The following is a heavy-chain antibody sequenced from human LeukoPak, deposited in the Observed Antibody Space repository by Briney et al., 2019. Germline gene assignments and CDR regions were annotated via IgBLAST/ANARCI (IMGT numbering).Heavy chain of an antibody. CDR3: AKSSNIVATMDY. J-gene: IGHJ4*02. CDR1: GFTFSSYG. CDR2: ISYDGSNK. Sequence: GGSLRLSCAASGFTFSSYGMHWVRQAPGRGLEWVAVISYDGSNKYYADSVKGRFTIPRDNSKNTLYLQMNSLRAEDTAVYYCAKSSNIVATMDYWGQGTLVTVSS. V-gene: IGHV3-30*18. D-gene: IGHD5-12*01.